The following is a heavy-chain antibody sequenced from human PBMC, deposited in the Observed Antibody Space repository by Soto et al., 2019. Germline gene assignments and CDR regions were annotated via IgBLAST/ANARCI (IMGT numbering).Heavy chain of an antibody. Sequence: EVQLLESGGGLVQPGGSLRLSCAASGFTFSSYAMSWVRQAPGKGLEWVSGISGSGGSTYYADSVKGRFTISRDNYENTLYLQMTRLRAEETAVYYCAKEAGTRGGGAFDIWGQGTMVTVSS. CDR2: ISGSGGST. CDR1: GFTFSSYA. V-gene: IGHV3-23*01. J-gene: IGHJ3*02. CDR3: AKEAGTRGGGAFDI. D-gene: IGHD1-7*01.